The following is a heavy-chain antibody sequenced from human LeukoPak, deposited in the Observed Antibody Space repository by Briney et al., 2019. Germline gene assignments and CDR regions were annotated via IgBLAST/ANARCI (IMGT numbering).Heavy chain of an antibody. J-gene: IGHJ4*02. Sequence: KPSETLSLTCAVYGGSFSGYYWSWIRQPPGKGLEWIGEINHSGSTNYNPSLKSRVSISAATSKNQLCLMVNSVTVADTAMYDWARCGGYDYLDDYGGQGTCVTVSS. V-gene: IGHV4-34*01. CDR3: ARCGGYDYLDDY. CDR1: GGSFSGYY. CDR2: INHSGST. D-gene: IGHD5-12*01.